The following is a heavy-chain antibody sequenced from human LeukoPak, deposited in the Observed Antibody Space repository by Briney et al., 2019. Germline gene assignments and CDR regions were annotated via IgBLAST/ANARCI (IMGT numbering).Heavy chain of an antibody. Sequence: SAKVSCKASVGTFSSYAINWVRQAPGQGLEWMGRIVPIFGTTNYAQKFRGRVTITTDESTSTAYMELSSLRSEDTAVYYCARDRGERGSSWSLPAHGFDIWGQGTMVTVSS. V-gene: IGHV1-69*05. J-gene: IGHJ3*02. CDR3: ARDRGERGSSWSLPAHGFDI. D-gene: IGHD6-13*01. CDR1: VGTFSSYA. CDR2: IVPIFGTT.